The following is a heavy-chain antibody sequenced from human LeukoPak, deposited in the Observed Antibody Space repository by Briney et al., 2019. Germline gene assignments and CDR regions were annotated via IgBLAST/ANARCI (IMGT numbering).Heavy chain of an antibody. V-gene: IGHV1-69*04. D-gene: IGHD5-24*01. CDR3: ARLRDGYNQNYFDY. Sequence: GASVKVSCKASGYTFTSYAISWVRQAPGQGLEWMGRIIPILGIANYAQKFQGRVTITADKSTSTAYMELSSLRSEDTAVYYCARLRDGYNQNYFDYWGQGTLVTVSS. CDR2: IIPILGIA. CDR1: GYTFTSYA. J-gene: IGHJ4*02.